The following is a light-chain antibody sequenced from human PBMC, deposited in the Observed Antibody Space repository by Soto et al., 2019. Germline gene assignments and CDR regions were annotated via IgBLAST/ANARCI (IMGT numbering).Light chain of an antibody. Sequence: DIQMTQSPSTLSASVGDRVTITCRANQPISNCLAWYQQKPGKAPILLSYKVTSLESGVPARFSGGGSGTEFTLTISSLQPDDFATYYCQQYYDYSTFGQGTKVDVK. J-gene: IGKJ1*01. CDR2: KVT. CDR3: QQYYDYST. V-gene: IGKV1-5*03. CDR1: QPISNC.